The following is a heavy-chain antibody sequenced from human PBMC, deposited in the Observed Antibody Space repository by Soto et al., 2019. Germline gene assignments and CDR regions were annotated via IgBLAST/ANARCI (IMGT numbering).Heavy chain of an antibody. CDR2: TYYTSKWYN. D-gene: IGHD2-15*01. J-gene: IGHJ5*02. CDR1: RDSVSSNSAA. V-gene: IGHV6-1*01. CDR3: ARYSPTKWFDP. Sequence: QVQLQQSGPGLVKPSQTLSLSCAISRDSVSSNSAAWNWLRQSPSRGLEWLGRTYYTSKWYNDYAVSVKSRITINVDTAKNQFSLLLNSVTPEDTAVYYCARYSPTKWFDPWGQGTLVTVSS.